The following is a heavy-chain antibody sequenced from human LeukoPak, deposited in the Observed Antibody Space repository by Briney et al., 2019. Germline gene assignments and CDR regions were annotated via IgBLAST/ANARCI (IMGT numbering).Heavy chain of an antibody. V-gene: IGHV1-8*01. CDR2: MNPDSGNT. CDR1: GYTFTTYD. CDR3: ARIAAPGNRRLNF. Sequence: ASVKVSCKASGYTFTTYDINWVRQAAGQGLEWMGWMNPDSGNTGNAQKFQGRVTMTRNTSISTAYMELTSLTSEDTAVYFCARIAAPGNRRLNFWGQGTLVTVSS. D-gene: IGHD6-13*01. J-gene: IGHJ4*02.